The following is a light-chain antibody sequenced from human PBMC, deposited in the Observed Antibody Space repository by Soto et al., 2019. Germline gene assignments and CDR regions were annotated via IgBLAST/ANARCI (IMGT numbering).Light chain of an antibody. Sequence: IVLTHSPGTLSLSPGERATLSCRASQSVSSSYLAWYQQKPGQAPRLLIYGASSRATGIPDRFSGSGSGTDFTLTISSLEPEDFAVYYCQQRSNWPATFGQGTRLE. CDR2: GAS. V-gene: IGKV3D-20*02. CDR3: QQRSNWPAT. CDR1: QSVSSSY. J-gene: IGKJ5*01.